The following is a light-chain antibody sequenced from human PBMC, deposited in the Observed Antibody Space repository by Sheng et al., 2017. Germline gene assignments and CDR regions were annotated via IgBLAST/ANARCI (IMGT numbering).Light chain of an antibody. J-gene: IGKJ4*01. CDR2: GAS. CDR1: QDIGND. V-gene: IGKV1-39*01. Sequence: RMTQSPSSLSASVGDGVTITCQASQDIGNDLSWFQQKPGKAPNLLIYGASNSQSGVPSRFSGSGSGTDFTLTISGLQPEDFATYYCQQTYSFPAFGGGTKVEIK. CDR3: QQTYSFPA.